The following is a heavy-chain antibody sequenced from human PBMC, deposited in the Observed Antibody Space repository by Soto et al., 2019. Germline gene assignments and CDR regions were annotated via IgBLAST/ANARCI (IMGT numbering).Heavy chain of an antibody. V-gene: IGHV5-51*01. CDR1: GYSFVSYW. Sequence: GESLKISCNGSGYSFVSYWICWVRQMPWKGLEWMGIIYPGDSDTRYSPSFQGQVTISADKSITTVCLQWSSLKASDTAMYYCARTDGYEIEYWGQGTLVTVSS. D-gene: IGHD5-12*01. J-gene: IGHJ4*02. CDR2: IYPGDSDT. CDR3: ARTDGYEIEY.